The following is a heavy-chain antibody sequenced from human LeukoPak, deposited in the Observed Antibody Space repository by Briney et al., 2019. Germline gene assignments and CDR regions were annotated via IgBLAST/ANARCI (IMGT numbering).Heavy chain of an antibody. D-gene: IGHD3-10*01. CDR3: AREDRGSGSLYYYYGMDV. V-gene: IGHV1-69*13. Sequence: ASVKVTCKASGYTFTIYGISWVRQAPGQGLEWMGGIIPIFGTANYAQKFQGRVTITADESTSTAYMELSSLRSEDTAVYYCAREDRGSGSLYYYYGMDVWGQGTTVTVSS. J-gene: IGHJ6*02. CDR2: IIPIFGTA. CDR1: GYTFTIYG.